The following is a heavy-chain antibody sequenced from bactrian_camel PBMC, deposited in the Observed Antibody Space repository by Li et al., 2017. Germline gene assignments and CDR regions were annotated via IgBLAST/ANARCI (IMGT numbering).Heavy chain of an antibody. CDR2: VTVDGGTT. D-gene: IGHD1*01. CDR3: ASGRVRIWTPSD. CDR1: GFPFADYV. J-gene: IGHJ4*01. V-gene: IGHV3-1*01. Sequence: VQLVESGGGLVQAGGSLRLSCTASGFPFADYVVGWYRQPPGKGLEWVSLVTVDGGTTYYTDSVKGRFSVSRDNAKNTLYLQMNSLKTEDMAMYYCASGRVRIWTPSDWGQGTQVTVS.